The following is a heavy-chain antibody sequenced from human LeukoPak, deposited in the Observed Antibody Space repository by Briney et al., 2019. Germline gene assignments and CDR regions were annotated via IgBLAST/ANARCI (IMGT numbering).Heavy chain of an antibody. D-gene: IGHD3-9*01. Sequence: ASVKDSCKASGYTFTSYDINWVRQATGQGLEWMGWMNPNSGNTGYAQKFQGRVTMTRSTSISTAYMELSSLRSEDTAVYYCARGVDILTGSNWFDPWGQGTLVTVSS. CDR2: MNPNSGNT. CDR1: GYTFTSYD. V-gene: IGHV1-8*01. CDR3: ARGVDILTGSNWFDP. J-gene: IGHJ5*02.